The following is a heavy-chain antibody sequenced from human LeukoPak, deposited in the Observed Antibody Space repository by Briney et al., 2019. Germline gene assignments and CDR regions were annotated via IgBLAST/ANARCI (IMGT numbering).Heavy chain of an antibody. Sequence: SETLSLTCTVSGGSISSFYWSWIRQPAGKGLEWIGRIYTSGSTNYNPSLKSRITISVDKSKNQFSLKLSSVTAADTAVYYCARRITPTRSLEYWGQATVVTVSS. D-gene: IGHD2-15*01. J-gene: IGHJ4*02. CDR3: ARRITPTRSLEY. CDR2: IYTSGST. V-gene: IGHV4-4*07. CDR1: GGSISSFY.